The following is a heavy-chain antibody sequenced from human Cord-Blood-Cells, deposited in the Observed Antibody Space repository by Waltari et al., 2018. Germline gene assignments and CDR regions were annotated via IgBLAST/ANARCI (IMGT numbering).Heavy chain of an antibody. V-gene: IGHV1-69-2*01. D-gene: IGHD7-27*01. CDR3: ATGPLPSFNWGNAFDI. Sequence: EVQLVQSGAEVKKTGATVKISCKVSGYTFTDYYMHSVQQAPGKGLDWMGLVDTEDGETIYEGKFQSRVTITADTCTDTAYMELSSLRSGDTAVYYCATGPLPSFNWGNAFDIWGQGTMVTVSS. CDR2: VDTEDGET. CDR1: GYTFTDYY. J-gene: IGHJ3*02.